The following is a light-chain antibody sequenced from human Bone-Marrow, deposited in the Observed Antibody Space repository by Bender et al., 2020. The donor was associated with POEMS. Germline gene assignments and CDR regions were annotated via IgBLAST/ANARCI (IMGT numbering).Light chain of an antibody. V-gene: IGLV4-69*02. CDR3: QSWGTGVQWV. CDR1: SGHSSYA. Sequence: QLVLTQSPSASASLGASVKLTCTLSSGHSSYAIAWHQQQPEEGPRYLMQVNSDGSHSKGDGIPDRFSGSSSGAERYLTISSLQSEDEADYYCQSWGTGVQWVFGGGTKLTVL. CDR2: VNSDGSH. J-gene: IGLJ3*02.